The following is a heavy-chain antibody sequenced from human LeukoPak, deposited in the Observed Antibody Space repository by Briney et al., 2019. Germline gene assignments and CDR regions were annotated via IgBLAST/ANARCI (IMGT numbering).Heavy chain of an antibody. V-gene: IGHV3-30*18. Sequence: PGGSLRLSCAASGFTFSSYGMHWVRQAPGKGLEWVAVISYDGSNKYYADSVKGRFTISRDNSKNTLYLQMNSLRAEDTAVYYCAKFPPSGGGSLGAFDIWGQGTMVTVSS. CDR3: AKFPPSGGGSLGAFDI. J-gene: IGHJ3*02. CDR1: GFTFSSYG. CDR2: ISYDGSNK. D-gene: IGHD2-8*02.